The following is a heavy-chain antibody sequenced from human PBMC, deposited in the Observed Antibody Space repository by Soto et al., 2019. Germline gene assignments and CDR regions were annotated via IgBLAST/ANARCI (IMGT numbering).Heavy chain of an antibody. CDR2: IIPIFGTA. CDR1: GGTFSSYA. D-gene: IGHD3-22*01. CDR3: ARPVYRVVVNYYYYGMDV. Sequence: QVQLVQSGAEVKKPGSSVKVSCKASGGTFSSYAISWVRQAPGQGLEWMGGIIPIFGTANYAQKFQGRVTITADESTSTAYMERSSLRSEDTAVYYCARPVYRVVVNYYYYGMDVWGQGTTVTVSS. V-gene: IGHV1-69*01. J-gene: IGHJ6*02.